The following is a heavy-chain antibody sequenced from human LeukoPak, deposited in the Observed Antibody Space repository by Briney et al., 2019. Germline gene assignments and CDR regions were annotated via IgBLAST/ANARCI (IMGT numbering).Heavy chain of an antibody. D-gene: IGHD4-11*01. CDR3: AKGGHYSFFDY. J-gene: IGHJ4*02. Sequence: GGSLRLSCAASGFTFSSYAMSWVRQVPGKGLEWVSVISGSGDNTYYADSVKGRFTISRDNSKNTHYLQMSSLRAEDTGIYYCAKGGHYSFFDYWGQGTLVTVSS. V-gene: IGHV3-23*01. CDR1: GFTFSSYA. CDR2: ISGSGDNT.